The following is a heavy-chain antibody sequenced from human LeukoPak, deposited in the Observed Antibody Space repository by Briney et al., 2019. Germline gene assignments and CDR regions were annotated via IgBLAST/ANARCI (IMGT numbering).Heavy chain of an antibody. J-gene: IGHJ4*02. Sequence: SETLSLTCTVSGGSIRSYYWSWIRQPPGKGLEWIGYVYYSGSTNYNPSLKSRVTLSVDPSENQCSLKLSSVTVADTAVYYCARRAGVEELVPYYFDYWGQGTLVTVSS. CDR2: VYYSGST. CDR3: ARRAGVEELVPYYFDY. CDR1: GGSIRSYY. D-gene: IGHD6-6*01. V-gene: IGHV4-59*08.